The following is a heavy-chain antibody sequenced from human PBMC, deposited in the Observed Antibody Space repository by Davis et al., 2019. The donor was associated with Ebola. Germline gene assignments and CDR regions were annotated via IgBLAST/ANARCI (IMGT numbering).Heavy chain of an antibody. CDR1: GFTFSGSA. V-gene: IGHV3-73*01. D-gene: IGHD2-21*02. CDR2: IRSKANSYAT. Sequence: GGSLRLSCAASGFTFSGSAMHWVRQASGRGLEWVGRIRSKANSYATAYAASVKGRFTISRDDSKNTAYLQMNSLKTEDTAVYYCSVTYGSDYWGQGTLVTVSS. CDR3: SVTYGSDY. J-gene: IGHJ4*02.